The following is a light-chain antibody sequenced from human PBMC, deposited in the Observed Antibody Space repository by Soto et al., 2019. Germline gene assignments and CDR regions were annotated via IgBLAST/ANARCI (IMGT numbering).Light chain of an antibody. J-gene: IGKJ4*01. Sequence: DIQMTQSPSTLSASVGDRVTITCRASQSISSWLAWYQQKPGKAPKLLIYKASSLESGVPSRFSGSGSVTEFTLTISSLQPDDFATYYCQHYNSYPLTFGGGTKVEIK. V-gene: IGKV1-5*03. CDR3: QHYNSYPLT. CDR2: KAS. CDR1: QSISSW.